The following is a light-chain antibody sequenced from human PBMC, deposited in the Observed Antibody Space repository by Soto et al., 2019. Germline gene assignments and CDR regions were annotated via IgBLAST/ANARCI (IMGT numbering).Light chain of an antibody. V-gene: IGLV2-14*01. J-gene: IGLJ1*01. Sequence: QSALTQPASVSGSPGQSITISCTGTSSDVGGYNYVSWYQQHPDKAPKLMIYEVTNRPSGVSDRFSGSKSGNTATLTISGLQAEDEADYYCSSFTSSKTDVFGTGTKVTVL. CDR3: SSFTSSKTDV. CDR2: EVT. CDR1: SSDVGGYNY.